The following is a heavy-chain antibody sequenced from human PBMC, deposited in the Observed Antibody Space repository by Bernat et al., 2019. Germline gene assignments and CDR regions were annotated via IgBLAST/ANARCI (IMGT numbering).Heavy chain of an antibody. D-gene: IGHD2-8*01. CDR2: IIPIFGTA. CDR3: ASFDDPDCTNGVCSDY. CDR1: GGTFSSYA. V-gene: IGHV1-69*01. J-gene: IGHJ4*02. Sequence: QVQLVQSGAEVKKPGSSVKVSCKASGGTFSSYAISWVRQAHGHGREWMGGIIPIFGTANYAQKFQGRATITADESTSTAYMELSSLRSEDTAVYYCASFDDPDCTNGVCSDYWGQGTLVTVSS.